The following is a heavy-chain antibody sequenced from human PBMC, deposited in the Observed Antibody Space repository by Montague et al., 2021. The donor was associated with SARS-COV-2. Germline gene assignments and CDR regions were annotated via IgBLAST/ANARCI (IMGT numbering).Heavy chain of an antibody. D-gene: IGHD3-10*01. CDR2: FYTSGST. Sequence: TLSLTCTVSGGSISSANYYWSWIRQPAGKGPEWIGRFYTSGSTNYNPSLKSRVAISADTSKNQFSLKLSSVTAADTAVYYCASTYYYASGSLFDPWGQGTLVTVSS. CDR3: ASTYYYASGSLFDP. V-gene: IGHV4-61*02. J-gene: IGHJ5*02. CDR1: GGSISSANYY.